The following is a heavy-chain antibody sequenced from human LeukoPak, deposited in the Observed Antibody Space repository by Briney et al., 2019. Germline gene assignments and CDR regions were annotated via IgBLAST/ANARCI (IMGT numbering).Heavy chain of an antibody. J-gene: IGHJ4*02. Sequence: SETLTLTCTVSGDSIDSYYWSWIRQPPGKGLEWIGYIYYRGTTSYNPFLKSRVTISVDTSKNQFSLKLNSVTAADTAVYYCARLPRYGGYDHFDYWGQGILVIVSS. D-gene: IGHD5-12*01. V-gene: IGHV4-59*12. CDR2: IYYRGTT. CDR3: ARLPRYGGYDHFDY. CDR1: GDSIDSYY.